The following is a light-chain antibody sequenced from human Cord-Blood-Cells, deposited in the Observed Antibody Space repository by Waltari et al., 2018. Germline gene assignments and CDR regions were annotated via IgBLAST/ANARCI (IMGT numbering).Light chain of an antibody. V-gene: IGKV3-20*01. J-gene: IGKJ4*01. CDR1: QSVSSSD. Sequence: EIVLTQSPGSLSLSPGERDTLSCRASQSVSSSDLAWYQQKPGQAPTLLIYGASSRATGIPDRFSGSGSGTDFTLTISRLEPEDFAVYYCQQYGSSPLTFGGGTKVEIK. CDR3: QQYGSSPLT. CDR2: GAS.